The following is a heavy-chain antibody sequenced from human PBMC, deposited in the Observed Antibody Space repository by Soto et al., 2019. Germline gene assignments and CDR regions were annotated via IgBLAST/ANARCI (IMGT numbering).Heavy chain of an antibody. CDR3: AKGGTDSGSYYRNWFDP. CDR1: GFTFSSYA. Sequence: HPGGSLRRSCAASGFTFSSYAMSWVRQAPGKGLEWVSAISGSGGSTYYADSVKGRFTISRDNSKNTLYLQMNSLRAEDTAVYYCAKGGTDSGSYYRNWFDPWGQGTLVTVSS. J-gene: IGHJ5*02. V-gene: IGHV3-23*01. CDR2: ISGSGGST. D-gene: IGHD1-26*01.